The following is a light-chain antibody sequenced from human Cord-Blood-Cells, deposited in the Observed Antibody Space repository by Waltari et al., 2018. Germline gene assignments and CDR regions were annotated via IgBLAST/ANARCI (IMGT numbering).Light chain of an antibody. Sequence: DIQMTQSPSTLSASLGDRVTITCRASQSISSWLAWYQQKPGKAPKLLIYDASSLESGVPSRSSGSGSGTEFTLTISSLQPDDFETYYCQQYNSYSTFGQGTKVEIK. CDR1: QSISSW. CDR3: QQYNSYST. J-gene: IGKJ1*01. CDR2: DAS. V-gene: IGKV1-5*01.